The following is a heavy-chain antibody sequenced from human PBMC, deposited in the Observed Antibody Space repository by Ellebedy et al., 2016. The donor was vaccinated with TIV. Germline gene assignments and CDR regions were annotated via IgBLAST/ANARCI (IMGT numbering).Heavy chain of an antibody. CDR3: ARDAMIWIFDS. J-gene: IGHJ4*02. Sequence: GESLKISCAASGFTFSSHGMAWVRQAPGKGLEWVSYISDSDTIYYADSVRGRFTISRDKAKKSVYLQMNSLRVEDTAVYYWARDAMIWIFDSWGQGTLVTVSS. D-gene: IGHD3-22*01. CDR2: ISDSDTI. V-gene: IGHV3-48*01. CDR1: GFTFSSHG.